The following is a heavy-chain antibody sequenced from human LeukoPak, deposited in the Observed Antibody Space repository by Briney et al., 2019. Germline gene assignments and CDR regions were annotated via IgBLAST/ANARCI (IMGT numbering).Heavy chain of an antibody. D-gene: IGHD1-14*01. J-gene: IGHJ4*02. CDR3: ARDPAPEDN. CDR2: ITSRSDI. V-gene: IGHV3-21*01. CDR1: GFTFSTYT. Sequence: GGSLRLSCAASGFTFSTYTMNWVRQAPGKGLEWVSSITSRSDIYYADSVRGRFTISRDNAKNLLYLQMSSLRAEDTAVYYCARDPAPEDNWGQGTLVTVSS.